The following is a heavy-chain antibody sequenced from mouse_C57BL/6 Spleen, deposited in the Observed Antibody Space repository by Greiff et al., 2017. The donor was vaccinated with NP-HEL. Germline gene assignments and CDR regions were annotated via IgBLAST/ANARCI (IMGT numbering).Heavy chain of an antibody. J-gene: IGHJ1*03. CDR1: GYTFTDYT. D-gene: IGHD1-1*01. CDR3: ARDPKSAYYYGSSLWYFDV. Sequence: LQESDAELVKPGASVKISCKVSGYTFTDYTIHWMKQRPEQGLEWIGYIYPRDGSTKYNEKFKGKATLTADKSSSTAYMQLNSLTSEDSAVYFCARDPKSAYYYGSSLWYFDVWGTGTTVTVSS. CDR2: IYPRDGST. V-gene: IGHV1-78*01.